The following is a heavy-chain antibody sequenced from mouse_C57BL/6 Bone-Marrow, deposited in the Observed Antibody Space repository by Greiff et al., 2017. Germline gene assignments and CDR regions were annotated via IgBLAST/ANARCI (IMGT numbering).Heavy chain of an antibody. D-gene: IGHD1-1*01. Sequence: QVQLQQSGAELVRPGASVTLSCKASGYTFTDYEMHWVKQTPVHGLEWIGAIDPETGGTAYNQTFKGKAILTADKSSSTAYMELRSLTSEDSAVYYCTTLITTVGAHWRQGTLLTVSA. CDR3: TTLITTVGAH. CDR2: IDPETGGT. V-gene: IGHV1-15*01. J-gene: IGHJ3*01. CDR1: GYTFTDYE.